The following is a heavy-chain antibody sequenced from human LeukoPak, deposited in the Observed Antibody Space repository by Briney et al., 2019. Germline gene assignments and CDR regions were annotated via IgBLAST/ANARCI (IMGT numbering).Heavy chain of an antibody. D-gene: IGHD2-15*01. CDR2: INSDDSRT. V-gene: IGHV3-74*01. CDR1: GFTFDDYA. CDR3: AKQLGYCSDGSCYFPY. J-gene: IGHJ4*02. Sequence: PGGSLRLSCAASGFTFDDYAMHWVRQAPGKGLVWVSRINSDDSRTTYADSVKGRFTISRDNSKSTLCLQMNSLRAEDTAVYYCAKQLGYCSDGSCYFPYWGQGTLVTVSS.